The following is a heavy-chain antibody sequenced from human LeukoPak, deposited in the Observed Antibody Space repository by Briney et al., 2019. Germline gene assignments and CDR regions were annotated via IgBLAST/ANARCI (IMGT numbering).Heavy chain of an antibody. D-gene: IGHD5/OR15-5a*01. V-gene: IGHV3-74*01. CDR2: INDDGSDT. J-gene: IGHJ5*02. CDR3: VRGGPSTWS. CDR1: GFTFKLYW. Sequence: GGSLRLSCAASGFTFKLYWMHWVRQVPGKRPVWVSRINDDGSDTICADSVRGRSTISRDDAKNTVYLQMNNLRAEGTAVYYCVRGGPSTWSWGQGTLVTVSS.